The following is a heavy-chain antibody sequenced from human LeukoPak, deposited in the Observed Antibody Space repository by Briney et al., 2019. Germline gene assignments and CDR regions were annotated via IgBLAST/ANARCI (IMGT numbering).Heavy chain of an antibody. CDR3: ARHDYSNPRLDY. Sequence: SETLSLTCTVSDGSISNYYWSWIRQPPGKGLEWIGYISYSGYTNYNPSLKSRVTMSVDTSKNKFSLRLSSVTAAGTAVYYCARHDYSNPRLDYWGQGTLVTVSS. J-gene: IGHJ4*02. D-gene: IGHD4-11*01. CDR2: ISYSGYT. V-gene: IGHV4-59*08. CDR1: DGSISNYY.